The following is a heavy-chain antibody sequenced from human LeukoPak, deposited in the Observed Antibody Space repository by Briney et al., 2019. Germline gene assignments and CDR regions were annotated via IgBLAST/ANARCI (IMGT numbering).Heavy chain of an antibody. CDR3: ARYPPYYDILTGYSNWFDP. CDR1: GGTFGSYA. D-gene: IGHD3-9*01. V-gene: IGHV1-69*01. J-gene: IGHJ5*02. Sequence: ASVKVSCKASGGTFGSYAISWVRQAPGQGLEWMGGIIPIFGTANYGQKFQGRVTITADESTSTAYMELSSLRSEDTAVYYCARYPPYYDILTGYSNWFDPWGQGTLVTVSS. CDR2: IIPIFGTA.